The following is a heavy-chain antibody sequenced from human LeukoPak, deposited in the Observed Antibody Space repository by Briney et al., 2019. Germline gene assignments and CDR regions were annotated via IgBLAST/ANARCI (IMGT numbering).Heavy chain of an antibody. CDR3: ARWGSGDILTGFYKFLGY. J-gene: IGHJ4*02. V-gene: IGHV3-30*04. D-gene: IGHD3-9*01. CDR2: ISYDGGNK. CDR1: GFIFSSYA. Sequence: GRSLRLSCAASGFIFSSYAMHWVRQAPGKGLEWVAVISYDGGNKYYADSVKGRFTISRDNSKNTLYLQMNSLRTEDTAVYYCARWGSGDILTGFYKFLGYWGQGTLVTVSS.